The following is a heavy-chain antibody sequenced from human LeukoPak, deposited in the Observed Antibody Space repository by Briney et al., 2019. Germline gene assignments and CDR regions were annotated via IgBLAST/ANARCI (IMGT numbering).Heavy chain of an antibody. CDR3: ARDLSPVVRASPMGY. J-gene: IGHJ4*02. Sequence: PGGSLRLSCAASGFTFTSYGMHWVRQAPGKGLEWVALITYVGCYKYYSDSVKGRFTISSDTFNNTMYLQMNSLRPKSMAVYYCARDLSPVVRASPMGYWGQGTLVTVSS. V-gene: IGHV3-30*03. D-gene: IGHD3-10*01. CDR2: ITYVGCYK. CDR1: GFTFTSYG.